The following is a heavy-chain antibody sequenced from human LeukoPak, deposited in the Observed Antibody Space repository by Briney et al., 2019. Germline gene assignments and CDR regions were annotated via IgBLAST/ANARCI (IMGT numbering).Heavy chain of an antibody. CDR1: GSTFSSYA. Sequence: GSLRLSCAASGSTFSSYAMSWVRQAPGKGLEWVSAISGSGGSTYYADSVKGRFTISRDNSKNTLYLQMNSLRAEDTAVYYCAKLSLPYYDFWSLDYWGQGTLVTVSS. CDR2: ISGSGGST. D-gene: IGHD3-3*01. V-gene: IGHV3-23*01. CDR3: AKLSLPYYDFWSLDY. J-gene: IGHJ4*02.